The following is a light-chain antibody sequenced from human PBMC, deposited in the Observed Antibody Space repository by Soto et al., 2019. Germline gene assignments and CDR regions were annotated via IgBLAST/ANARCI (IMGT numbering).Light chain of an antibody. J-gene: IGKJ1*01. CDR3: QQRSNWPRT. CDR2: DAS. CDR1: QSVTSSF. Sequence: PGERATLSCGASQSVTSSFLAWYQQKPGLAPRLLIYDASNRATGIPARFSGSGSGTDFTLTISSLEPEDFAVYYCQQRSNWPRTFGQGTKVDIK. V-gene: IGKV3-11*01.